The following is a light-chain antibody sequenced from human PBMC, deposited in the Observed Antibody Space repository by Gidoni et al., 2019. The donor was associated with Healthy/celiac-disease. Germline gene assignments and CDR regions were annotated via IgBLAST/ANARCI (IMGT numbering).Light chain of an antibody. CDR3: QQYNSSPWT. V-gene: IGKV1-5*01. J-gene: IGKJ1*01. CDR1: QSISSW. CDR2: GAS. Sequence: DIQMTQSPSTLSAAVGDRVTITCRASQSISSWLAWYQQKPGKAPKLLIYGASTLESGVPSRFSGSGSGTEFTLTINSLQADDFATYYCQQYNSSPWTFGQXTKVEIK.